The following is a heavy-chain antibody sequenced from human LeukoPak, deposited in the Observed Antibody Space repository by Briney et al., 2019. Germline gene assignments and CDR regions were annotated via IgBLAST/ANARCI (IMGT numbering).Heavy chain of an antibody. J-gene: IGHJ4*02. CDR1: GFTFSNYA. CDR3: AKNLWSGYTYFDY. Sequence: GGSLRLSCAASGFTFSNYAMGWVRQAPGKGLEWVSGISDTGSSTNYADSVRGRFTISTDNSKNTLYLQMNSLRAEDTAVYFCAKNLWSGYTYFDYWGQGTLVTVSP. CDR2: ISDTGSST. D-gene: IGHD3-3*01. V-gene: IGHV3-23*01.